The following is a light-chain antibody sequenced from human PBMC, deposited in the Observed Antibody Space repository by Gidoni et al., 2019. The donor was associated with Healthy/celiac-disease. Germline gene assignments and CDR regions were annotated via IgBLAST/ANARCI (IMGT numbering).Light chain of an antibody. V-gene: IGKV1-39*01. Sequence: DIQMTQSPSSLSASVGDRVTITCRASPSISSYLNWYQQKPGKAPNLLIYAASSLKSGVPSRFSGSGAWTDFTLTIISLQPEDFATDYCQQSYSTPWITFGQGTRLEIK. CDR3: QQSYSTPWIT. J-gene: IGKJ5*01. CDR2: AAS. CDR1: PSISSY.